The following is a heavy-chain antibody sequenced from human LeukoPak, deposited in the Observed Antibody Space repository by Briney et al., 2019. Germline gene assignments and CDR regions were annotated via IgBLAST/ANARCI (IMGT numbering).Heavy chain of an antibody. CDR1: GYSFTGYY. J-gene: IGHJ1*01. V-gene: IGHV1-2*02. D-gene: IGHD4-23*01. CDR3: ARGLGGNSGNFQH. CDR2: INPNTGGT. Sequence: GASVKVSCKASGYSFTGYYMHWVRQAPGQGPEWMGWINPNTGGTNYAQKFEGRVTMTRDTSISTAYMELSRLRSDDTAVYYCARGLGGNSGNFQHWGQGTLVTVSS.